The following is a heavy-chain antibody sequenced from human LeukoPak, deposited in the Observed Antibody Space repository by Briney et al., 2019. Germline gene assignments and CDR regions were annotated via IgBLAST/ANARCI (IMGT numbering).Heavy chain of an antibody. Sequence: ASVKVSCKTSAFTFTEYYIHWVRQAPGQGLEWLAWINPKSGAANYTQKFQGRVTMTRDTSISTAYMELSRLRSDDTAVYYCARDRNRDGYNIFDYWGQGTLVTVSS. J-gene: IGHJ4*02. CDR2: INPKSGAA. D-gene: IGHD5-24*01. CDR1: AFTFTEYY. V-gene: IGHV1-2*02. CDR3: ARDRNRDGYNIFDY.